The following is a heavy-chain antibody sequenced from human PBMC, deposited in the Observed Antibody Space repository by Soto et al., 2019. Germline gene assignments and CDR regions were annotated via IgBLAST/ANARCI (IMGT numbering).Heavy chain of an antibody. CDR3: ARLPKGSMVTS. Sequence: EVQLLESGGGLVHPGGSLRLACAASGFRFSEHSMNWVRQAPGKGLEWLSYITSSGDSIYYADSVKGRFTVSRDNAKNSLFLHMNSLRDDDTAVYYCARLPKGSMVTSWGQGTLVTVSS. D-gene: IGHD2-21*02. CDR2: ITSSGDSI. CDR1: GFRFSEHS. V-gene: IGHV3-48*02. J-gene: IGHJ4*02.